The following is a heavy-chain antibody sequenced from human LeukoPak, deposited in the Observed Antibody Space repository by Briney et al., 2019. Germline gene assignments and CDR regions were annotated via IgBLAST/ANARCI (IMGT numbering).Heavy chain of an antibody. D-gene: IGHD3-22*01. CDR2: ISSSSSTI. CDR1: GFTFSSYA. CDR3: AKEAQYYYDSSAYYDY. Sequence: PGGSLRLSCAASGFTFSSYAMHWVRQAPGKGLEWVSYISSSSSTIYYADSVKGRFTISRDNSKNTLYLQMNSLRTADTAVYLCAKEAQYYYDSSAYYDYWGQGTLVTVSS. J-gene: IGHJ4*02. V-gene: IGHV3-48*01.